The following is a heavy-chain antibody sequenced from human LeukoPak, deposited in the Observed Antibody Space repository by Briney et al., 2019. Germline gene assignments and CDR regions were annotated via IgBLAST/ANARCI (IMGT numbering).Heavy chain of an antibody. CDR1: GYTFTGYY. CDR2: INPNSGGT. CDR3: AIQPWGSGNNWYFDL. D-gene: IGHD7-27*01. V-gene: IGHV1-2*02. Sequence: ASVKVSCKASGYTFTGYYMHWMRQAPGQGLEWMGGINPNSGGTNHAQKFQGRVTMTRDTSISTAYMELSSLRSDDTAVYYCAIQPWGSGNNWYFDLWGRGTLVTVSS. J-gene: IGHJ2*01.